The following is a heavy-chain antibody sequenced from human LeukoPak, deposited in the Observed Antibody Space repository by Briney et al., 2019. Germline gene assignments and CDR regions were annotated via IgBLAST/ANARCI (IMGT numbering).Heavy chain of an antibody. CDR1: GLTFSSYA. CDR3: ARGGHISSSSWRDAFDI. V-gene: IGHV3-30-3*01. D-gene: IGHD6-13*01. Sequence: GGSLRLSCAVSGLTFSSYAMHWVRQAPGKGLEWVAVISYDGSNKYYADSVKGRFTISRDNSKNTLYLQMNSLRAEDTAVYYCARGGHISSSSWRDAFDIWGQGTMVTVSS. CDR2: ISYDGSNK. J-gene: IGHJ3*02.